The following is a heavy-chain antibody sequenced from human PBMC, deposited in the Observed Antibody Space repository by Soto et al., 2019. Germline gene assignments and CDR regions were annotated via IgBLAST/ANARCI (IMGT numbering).Heavy chain of an antibody. J-gene: IGHJ6*02. V-gene: IGHV3-33*01. CDR3: AREPVGPDYAMDV. D-gene: IGHD1-26*01. CDR1: RFAVSTDR. CDR2: LGFDGGGR. Sequence: XESLRLSCAAPRFAVSTDRGHAVRQTPGKGLEWVAALGFDGGGRYYADSVKGRFTIPRDNSKNTLHLQMDSLRVEDTALYYCAREPVGPDYAMDVWGQGTTVTFSS.